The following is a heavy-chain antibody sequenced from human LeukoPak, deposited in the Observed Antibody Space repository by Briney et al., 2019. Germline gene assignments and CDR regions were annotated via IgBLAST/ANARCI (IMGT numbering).Heavy chain of an antibody. CDR2: ISSSGSTI. Sequence: GGSLRLSCAASGFTFSSYEMNWVRQAPGKGLEWVPYISSSGSTIYYADSVKGRFTISRDNAKNSLYLQMNSLRAEDTAVYYCAREAVTLYYYYYYMDVWGKGTTVTVSS. CDR1: GFTFSSYE. V-gene: IGHV3-48*03. CDR3: AREAVTLYYYYYYMDV. D-gene: IGHD4-23*01. J-gene: IGHJ6*03.